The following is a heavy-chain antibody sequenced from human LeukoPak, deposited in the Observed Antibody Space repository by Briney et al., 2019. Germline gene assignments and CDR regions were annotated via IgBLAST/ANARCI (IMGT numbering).Heavy chain of an antibody. D-gene: IGHD1-26*01. Sequence: ASVKVSCKASGYTFTSYGISWVRQAPGQGREWMGWISAYNGNTNYAQKLQGRVTMTTDTSTSTAYMELRSLRSDDTAVYYCARLIEAYSGSYYFDYWGQGTLVTVSS. CDR3: ARLIEAYSGSYYFDY. CDR2: ISAYNGNT. CDR1: GYTFTSYG. V-gene: IGHV1-18*01. J-gene: IGHJ4*02.